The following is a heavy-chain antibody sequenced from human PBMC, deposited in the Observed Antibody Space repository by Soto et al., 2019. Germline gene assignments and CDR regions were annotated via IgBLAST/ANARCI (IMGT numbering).Heavy chain of an antibody. J-gene: IGHJ4*02. D-gene: IGHD2-21*01. CDR1: GYTFTSYD. CDR3: TTDPRHSWSWVY. CDR2: MNPNSGNT. Sequence: ASVKVSCKASGYTFTSYDINWVRQATGQGLEWMGWMNPNSGNTGYAQKFQGRVTMTRNTSITTAYMELNSLKTEDTAVYYCTTDPRHSWSWVYWGQGTLVTVSS. V-gene: IGHV1-8*01.